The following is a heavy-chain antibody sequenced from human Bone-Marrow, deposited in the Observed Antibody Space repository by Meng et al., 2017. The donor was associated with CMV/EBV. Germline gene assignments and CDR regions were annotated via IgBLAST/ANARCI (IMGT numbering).Heavy chain of an antibody. Sequence: GGSLRLSCAASGFILSNYSMNWVRQAPGKGLEWVSSISSSGYYIHYAASMRGRFTISRDSAKNSLYLQTNSLRAEDTAVYYCARQYYDFWSGYYNYGMDVWGQGTTVTVSS. D-gene: IGHD3-3*01. V-gene: IGHV3-21*01. J-gene: IGHJ6*02. CDR2: ISSSGYYI. CDR1: GFILSNYS. CDR3: ARQYYDFWSGYYNYGMDV.